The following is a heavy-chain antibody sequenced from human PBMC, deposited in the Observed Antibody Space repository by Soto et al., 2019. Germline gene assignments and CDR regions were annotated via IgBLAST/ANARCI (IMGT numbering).Heavy chain of an antibody. CDR2: IGTAGDT. CDR1: GFTFSSYD. CDR3: ARDMIDIAAGYYYGKDV. V-gene: IGHV3-13*01. Sequence: EVQLVESGGGLVQPGGSLRLSCAASGFTFSSYDMHWVRQATGKGLEWVSAIGTAGDTYYPGSVKGRFTISRENAKNSLYLQMNSLRAEDTAVYYCARDMIDIAAGYYYGKDVWGQGTTVTVSS. J-gene: IGHJ6*02. D-gene: IGHD6-25*01.